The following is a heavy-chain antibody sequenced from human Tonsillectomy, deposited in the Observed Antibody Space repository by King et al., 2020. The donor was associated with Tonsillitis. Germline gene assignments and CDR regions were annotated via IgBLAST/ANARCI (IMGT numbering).Heavy chain of an antibody. Sequence: VQLVESGGGLVQPGGSLRLSCVASAFTFSRYWMSWVRQAPGKGLEWVASIDQDGRLKWYVDSVRGRFIISRDNAKNTLYLQMNDMRAGDTAVYFCAREGSGDYGDYLGYWGQGTLVAVSS. CDR1: AFTFSRYW. CDR3: AREGSGDYGDYLGY. J-gene: IGHJ4*02. D-gene: IGHD4-17*01. CDR2: IDQDGRLK. V-gene: IGHV3-7*03.